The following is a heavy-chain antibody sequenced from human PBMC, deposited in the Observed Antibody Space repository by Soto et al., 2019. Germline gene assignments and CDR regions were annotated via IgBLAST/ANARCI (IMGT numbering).Heavy chain of an antibody. CDR3: TSYKFYYYYMDV. V-gene: IGHV4-39*01. D-gene: IGHD1-20*01. J-gene: IGHJ6*03. CDR2: IYYSGST. Sequence: SETLSLTCTVSGGSISSSSYYWGWIRQPPGKGLEWIGSIYYSGSTYYNPSLKSRVTISVDTSKNQFSLKLSSVTAADTAVYYCTSYKFYYYYMDVWGKGTTVTVSS. CDR1: GGSISSSSYY.